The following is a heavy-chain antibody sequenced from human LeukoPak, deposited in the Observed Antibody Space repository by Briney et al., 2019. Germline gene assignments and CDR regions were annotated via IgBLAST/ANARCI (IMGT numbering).Heavy chain of an antibody. D-gene: IGHD1-26*01. J-gene: IGHJ4*02. V-gene: IGHV3-30*18. CDR1: GFTFSSYG. Sequence: GGSLRLSCAASGFTFSSYGMHWVRQAPGKGLEWVAVISYDGSNKYYADSVKGRFTISRDNSKNTLYLQMNSLRAEDTAVYYCAKGALIDYWGQGTLVTVSS. CDR3: AKGALIDY. CDR2: ISYDGSNK.